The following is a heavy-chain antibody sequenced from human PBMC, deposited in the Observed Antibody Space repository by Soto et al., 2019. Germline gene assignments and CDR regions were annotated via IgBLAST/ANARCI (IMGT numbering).Heavy chain of an antibody. CDR3: ARDRTMVRGVIGY. D-gene: IGHD3-10*01. CDR1: GYTFTSYS. CDR2: INAGNGNT. Sequence: ASVKVSCKASGYTFTSYSMHWVRQAPVQRLEWMGWINAGNGNTKYSQKFQGRVTITRDTSASTAYMELSSLRSEDTAVYYCARDRTMVRGVIGYWGQGTLVTVSS. J-gene: IGHJ4*02. V-gene: IGHV1-3*01.